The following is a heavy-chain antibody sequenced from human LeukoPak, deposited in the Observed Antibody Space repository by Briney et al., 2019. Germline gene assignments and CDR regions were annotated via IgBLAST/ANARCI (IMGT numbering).Heavy chain of an antibody. J-gene: IGHJ3*02. CDR2: IYHSGST. D-gene: IGHD3-3*01. CDR1: GYSISSGYY. Sequence: PSETLSLTCTVSGYSISSGYYWGWIRQPPGKGLEWIGSIYHSGSTYYNPSLKSRATISVDTSKNQFSLKLSSVTAADTAVYYCALSIRTIFGVVIKGAFDIWGQGTMVTVSS. CDR3: ALSIRTIFGVVIKGAFDI. V-gene: IGHV4-38-2*02.